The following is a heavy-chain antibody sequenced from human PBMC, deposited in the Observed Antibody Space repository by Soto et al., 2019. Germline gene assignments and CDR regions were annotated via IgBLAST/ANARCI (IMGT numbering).Heavy chain of an antibody. CDR3: ARGLGGYDPGRLDS. D-gene: IGHD5-12*01. CDR2: ISWNSGRI. J-gene: IGHJ4*02. V-gene: IGHV3-9*01. Sequence: EVHLVESGGGLVPPGRSLTLSCAASGFTFDDYAMYWVRQRPGKGLEAVSGISWNSGRIEYADSVKGRFTISRDNAKNSLYLQMNSLRAEDTAFYYCARGLGGYDPGRLDSWGQGTLVTVSS. CDR1: GFTFDDYA.